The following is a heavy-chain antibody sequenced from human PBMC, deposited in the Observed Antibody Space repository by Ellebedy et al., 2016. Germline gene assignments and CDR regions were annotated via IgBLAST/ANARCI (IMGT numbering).Heavy chain of an antibody. CDR3: ARDRGVRGVRGMDV. CDR2: IYAGGST. J-gene: IGHJ6*01. V-gene: IGHV3-66*01. CDR1: GFSVSSNY. Sequence: GESLKISCVVSGFSVSSNYLSWVRQAPGKGLEWVSVIYAGGSTFYAGSVEGRFTMSRENAKNSFYLQMNNLRAGDTAVYYCARDRGVRGVRGMDVWGQGTTVTVSS. D-gene: IGHD3-10*01.